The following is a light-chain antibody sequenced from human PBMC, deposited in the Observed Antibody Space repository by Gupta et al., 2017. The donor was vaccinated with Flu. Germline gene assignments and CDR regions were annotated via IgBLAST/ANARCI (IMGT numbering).Light chain of an antibody. CDR1: SSDVGGYNY. CDR2: EVS. J-gene: IGLJ3*02. Sequence: QSALTQPASVSGSPGQSITISCTGTSSDVGGYNYVSWYQQHPGKAPKLMMYEVSNRPSGVSNRFSGSKSGNTASLTISGLQAEDEADYYCSSYTSNSTGVFGGGTKLTVL. CDR3: SSYTSNSTGV. V-gene: IGLV2-14*01.